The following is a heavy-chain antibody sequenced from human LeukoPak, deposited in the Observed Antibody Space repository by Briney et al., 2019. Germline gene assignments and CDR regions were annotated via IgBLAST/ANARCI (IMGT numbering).Heavy chain of an antibody. J-gene: IGHJ4*02. V-gene: IGHV3-73*01. Sequence: GGSLRLSCAASGFTFSGSAMHWVRQASGKGLEWVGRIRSKANSYATAYAASVKGRFTISRDDSKNAAYLQMNSLKTEDTAVYYCTSPIPPYCSSTSCYEGGFDYWGQGTLVTVSS. D-gene: IGHD2-2*01. CDR3: TSPIPPYCSSTSCYEGGFDY. CDR2: IRSKANSYAT. CDR1: GFTFSGSA.